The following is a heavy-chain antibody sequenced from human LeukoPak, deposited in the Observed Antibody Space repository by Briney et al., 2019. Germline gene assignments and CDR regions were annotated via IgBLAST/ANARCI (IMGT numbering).Heavy chain of an antibody. Sequence: PGGSLRLSCAASGFTVSDNYMSWVRQAPGKGLEWVSVMYSGGDTYYANSVKGRFTFSRDISKNTLFLQMNGLTTEDTAMYYCARDAPQVPAAGVLASWGQGTLVTASS. CDR1: GFTVSDNY. CDR3: ARDAPQVPAAGVLAS. V-gene: IGHV3-53*01. J-gene: IGHJ5*02. D-gene: IGHD6-13*01. CDR2: MYSGGDT.